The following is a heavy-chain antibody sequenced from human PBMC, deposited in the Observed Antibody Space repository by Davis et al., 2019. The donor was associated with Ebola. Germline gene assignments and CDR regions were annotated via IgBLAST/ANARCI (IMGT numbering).Heavy chain of an antibody. D-gene: IGHD3-10*01. Sequence: PSETLSLTCTVSGGSISSGGYYWSWIRQPPGKGLEWIGEINHSGSTNYNPTLKSRITISVDTSKNQFSLKRSSVTAAETAVYYCARGGAMVRGPIGAYWGQGTLVTVSS. CDR3: ARGGAMVRGPIGAY. V-gene: IGHV4-39*07. J-gene: IGHJ4*02. CDR1: GGSISSGGYY. CDR2: INHSGST.